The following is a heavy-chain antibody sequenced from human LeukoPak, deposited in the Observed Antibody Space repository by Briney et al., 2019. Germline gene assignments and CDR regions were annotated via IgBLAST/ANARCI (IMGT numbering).Heavy chain of an antibody. V-gene: IGHV3-30*04. CDR1: GFTLSSYV. J-gene: IGHJ4*02. CDR2: ISSDGSNK. D-gene: IGHD3-3*01. CDR3: ARDLPTVVIFGAFDS. Sequence: GGSLRLFCAASGFTLSSYVMHWVRQAPGKGLECVAVISSDGSNKYYTDSVKGRFTVSRDNSKNTLYLQMNSLRPEDTAVYYCARDLPTVVIFGAFDSWGQGTLVTVSP.